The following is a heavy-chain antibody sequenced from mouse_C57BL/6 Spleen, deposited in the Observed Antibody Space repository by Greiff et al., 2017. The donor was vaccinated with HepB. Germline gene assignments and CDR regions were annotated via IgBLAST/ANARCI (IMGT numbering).Heavy chain of an antibody. J-gene: IGHJ3*01. D-gene: IGHD1-1*01. CDR1: GYTFTSYW. V-gene: IGHV1-69*01. Sequence: VQLVESGPELVRPGASVKLSCKASGYTFTSYWMHWVKQRPGQGLEWIGEIDPSDSYTNYNQKFKGKSTLTVDKSSSTAYMQLSSLTSEDSAVYYCARGDYYGSSKAWFAYWGQGTLVTVSA. CDR3: ARGDYYGSSKAWFAY. CDR2: IDPSDSYT.